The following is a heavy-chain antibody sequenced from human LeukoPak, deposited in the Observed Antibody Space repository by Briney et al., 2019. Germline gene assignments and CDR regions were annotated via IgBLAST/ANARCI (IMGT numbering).Heavy chain of an antibody. CDR3: AKDSAKKYDDY. D-gene: IGHD2/OR15-2a*01. J-gene: IGHJ4*02. Sequence: SETLSLTCTVSGGSIRSTNYYWVWVRQPPGKGLEWIGSIYYSGSTYYNPSLKSRVTISVDTSKNQFSLKLSSVTAADTAVYYCAKDSAKKYDDYWGQGTLVTVSS. V-gene: IGHV4-39*07. CDR1: GGSIRSTNYY. CDR2: IYYSGST.